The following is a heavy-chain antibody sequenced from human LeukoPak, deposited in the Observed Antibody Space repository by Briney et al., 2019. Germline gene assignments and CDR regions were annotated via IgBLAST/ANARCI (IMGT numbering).Heavy chain of an antibody. CDR1: GGSISSSSYY. D-gene: IGHD3-10*01. CDR2: IYYSGST. Sequence: SETLSLTCTVSGGSISSSSYYWGWIRQPPGKGLEWIGSIYYSGSTYYNPSLKSRVTIPVDTSKNQFSLKLSSVTAADTAVYYCATLNDYYGSGSYYFRIFSGDAFDIWGQGTMVTVSS. V-gene: IGHV4-39*01. CDR3: ATLNDYYGSGSYYFRIFSGDAFDI. J-gene: IGHJ3*02.